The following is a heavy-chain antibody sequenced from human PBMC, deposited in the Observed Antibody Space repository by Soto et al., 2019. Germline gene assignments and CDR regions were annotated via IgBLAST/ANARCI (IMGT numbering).Heavy chain of an antibody. D-gene: IGHD4-4*01. J-gene: IGHJ4*02. CDR1: GFTFSSYG. V-gene: IGHV3-30*03. Sequence: QVQLVESGGGVVQPGRSLRLSCAASGFTFSSYGINWVRQAPGKGLEWVAVISNDGSTQFYADSVKGRFTISKDNSKSTLSLQMNSLRPEDPAVYYCLQDVYGDCGGQGTLVTVSS. CDR2: ISNDGSTQ. CDR3: LQDVYGDC.